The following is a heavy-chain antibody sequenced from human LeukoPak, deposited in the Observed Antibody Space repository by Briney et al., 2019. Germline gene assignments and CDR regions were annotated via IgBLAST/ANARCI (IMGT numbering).Heavy chain of an antibody. Sequence: ASVKVSCKASGGTFSNYGIGWVRQAPGQGREWMGGIIPIFGTANYAQNLHGRVTITADESTTTAYMELSSLRSDDTAVYYCARFDPGVHPGDYWGQGTLVTVSS. CDR3: ARFDPGVHPGDY. J-gene: IGHJ4*02. CDR2: IIPIFGTA. V-gene: IGHV1-69*13. D-gene: IGHD3-10*01. CDR1: GGTFSNYG.